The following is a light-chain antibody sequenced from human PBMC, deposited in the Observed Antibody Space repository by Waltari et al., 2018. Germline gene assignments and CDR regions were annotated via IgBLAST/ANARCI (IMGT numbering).Light chain of an antibody. CDR1: KIGSKN. CDR3: QVWDSGSDHYV. J-gene: IGLJ1*01. CDR2: DDG. Sequence: SYELTQPPSVSVAPGQTARITCDGDKIGSKNVHWYQHKPGQAPVLGVYDDGDRASGLPARFSGSNSGNTAALTISRVDAGDEAEYYCQVWDSGSDHYVFGTVTKVTVL. V-gene: IGLV3-21*02.